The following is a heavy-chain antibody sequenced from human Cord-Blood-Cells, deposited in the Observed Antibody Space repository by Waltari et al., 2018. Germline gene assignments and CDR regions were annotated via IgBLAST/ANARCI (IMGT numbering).Heavy chain of an antibody. J-gene: IGHJ4*02. CDR1: GGSFSGYY. Sequence: QVQLQQWGAGLVKPSETLSLTCAVSGGSFSGYYWRWSRQPPGKGLEWIGEINHSGSTNYNPALKGRVTISVDTSKNQFSPKLSSVTAADTAVYYCARGPRITIFGVVTPRGFDYWGQGTLVTVSS. CDR2: INHSGST. V-gene: IGHV4-34*01. CDR3: ARGPRITIFGVVTPRGFDY. D-gene: IGHD3-3*01.